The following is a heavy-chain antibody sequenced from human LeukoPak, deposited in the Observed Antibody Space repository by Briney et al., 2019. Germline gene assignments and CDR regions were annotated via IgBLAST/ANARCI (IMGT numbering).Heavy chain of an antibody. Sequence: GESLKISCKGSGYVFDNHWIGWVRQMPGKGLEWIGIIYPIDSDARYSPSFQGQVTFSVDQSIGTAYLQWNSLKASDTAMYYCARHQGHLVSQAFDHWGQGTLVTVSS. CDR3: ARHQGHLVSQAFDH. J-gene: IGHJ4*02. CDR2: IYPIDSDA. V-gene: IGHV5-51*01. CDR1: GYVFDNHW. D-gene: IGHD2-2*01.